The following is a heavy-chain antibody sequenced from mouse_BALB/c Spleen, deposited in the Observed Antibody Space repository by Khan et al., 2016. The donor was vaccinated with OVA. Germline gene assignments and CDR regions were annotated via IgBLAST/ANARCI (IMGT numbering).Heavy chain of an antibody. Sequence: EVELVESGGGLVKPGGSLKLSCAASGFTFSSYAMSWVRQTPEKRLEWVATISSGGSYTYYADSVKGRFTISRDNAKNTLYLQMSSLRSEETAMYYCARRNYGSSDPLDYWGQGTSVTVSS. CDR1: GFTFSSYA. D-gene: IGHD1-1*01. CDR2: ISSGGSYT. CDR3: ARRNYGSSDPLDY. V-gene: IGHV5-9-3*01. J-gene: IGHJ4*01.